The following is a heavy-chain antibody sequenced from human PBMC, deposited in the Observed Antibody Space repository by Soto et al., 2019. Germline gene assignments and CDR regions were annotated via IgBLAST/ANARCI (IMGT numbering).Heavy chain of an antibody. V-gene: IGHV3-23*01. J-gene: IGHJ6*02. Sequence: GGSLSLSGSASGFTFSSYGMSWVRQAPGKGLEWVSAISGSGGSTYYADSVKGRFTISRDNSKNTLYLQMNSLRAEDTAVYYCAGTLGSYDFWSGYRYYYYGMDVWGQGTTVTVSS. CDR3: AGTLGSYDFWSGYRYYYYGMDV. D-gene: IGHD3-3*01. CDR1: GFTFSSYG. CDR2: ISGSGGST.